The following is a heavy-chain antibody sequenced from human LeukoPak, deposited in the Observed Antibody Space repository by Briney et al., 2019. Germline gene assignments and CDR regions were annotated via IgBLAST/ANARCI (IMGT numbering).Heavy chain of an antibody. CDR1: GYTFTGYY. Sequence: ASVKVSCKASGYTFTGYYMHWVRQAPGQGLEWMGWINPNSGGTNYAQKFQGRVTMTRDTSISTAYMELSRLRSDDTAVYYCARDIWDVVVVAATPRTLYYYYYYMDVWGKGTTVTVSS. CDR2: INPNSGGT. CDR3: ARDIWDVVVVAATPRTLYYYYYYMDV. J-gene: IGHJ6*03. V-gene: IGHV1-2*02. D-gene: IGHD2-15*01.